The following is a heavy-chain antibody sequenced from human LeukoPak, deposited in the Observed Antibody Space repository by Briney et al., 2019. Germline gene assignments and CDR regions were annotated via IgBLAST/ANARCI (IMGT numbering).Heavy chain of an antibody. V-gene: IGHV4-59*01. J-gene: IGHJ6*02. CDR1: GGSFSGYY. CDR2: IYYSGST. CDR3: ARVSEMATNYYYYYGMDV. Sequence: SETLSLTCAVSGGSFSGYYWSWIRQPPGKGLEWIGYIYYSGSTNYNPSLKSRVTISVDTSKNQFSLKLSSVTAADTAVYYCARVSEMATNYYYYYGMDVWGQGTTVTVSS. D-gene: IGHD5-24*01.